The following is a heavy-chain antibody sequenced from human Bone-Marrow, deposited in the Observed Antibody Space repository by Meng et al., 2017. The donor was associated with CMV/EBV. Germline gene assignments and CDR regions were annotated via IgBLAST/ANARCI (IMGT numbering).Heavy chain of an antibody. CDR1: GGSFSGYY. D-gene: IGHD2-2*01. CDR3: ARGGRYCSSTSCYYYYYYGMDV. J-gene: IGHJ6*02. CDR2: INHSGST. Sequence: GSLRLSCAVYGGSFSGYYWSWIRQPPGKGLEWIGEINHSGSTNYNPSLKSRVTISVDTSKNQFSLKLSSVTSADTAVYYCARGGRYCSSTSCYYYYYYGMDVWGQGTTVTVSS. V-gene: IGHV4-34*01.